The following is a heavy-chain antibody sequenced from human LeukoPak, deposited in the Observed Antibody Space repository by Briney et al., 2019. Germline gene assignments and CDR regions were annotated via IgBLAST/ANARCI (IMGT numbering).Heavy chain of an antibody. CDR1: GGSIRSDY. D-gene: IGHD3-10*01. V-gene: IGHV4-59*01. CDR2: IYYSGNT. J-gene: IGHJ4*02. Sequence: SETLSLTCTLSGGSIRSDYWNWIRQPPGKGLGWIGYIYYSGNTNYNPSLKSRVTISVDTSKNQFSLKLSSVTAADRAVYYCVTDNSYGSGSYYTWGQGTLVTVSS. CDR3: VTDNSYGSGSYYT.